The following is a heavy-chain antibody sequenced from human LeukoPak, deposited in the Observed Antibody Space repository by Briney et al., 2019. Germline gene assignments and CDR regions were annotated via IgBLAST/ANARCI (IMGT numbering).Heavy chain of an antibody. CDR3: AREGIAAAATDY. CDR2: IYYSGST. Sequence: SETLSLACTVSGGSISSSSYYWGWIRQPPGKGLEWIGSIYYSGSTYYNPSLKSRVTISVDTSKNQFSLKLSSVTAADTAVYYCAREGIAAAATDYWGQGTLVTVSS. V-gene: IGHV4-39*07. J-gene: IGHJ4*02. D-gene: IGHD6-13*01. CDR1: GGSISSSSYY.